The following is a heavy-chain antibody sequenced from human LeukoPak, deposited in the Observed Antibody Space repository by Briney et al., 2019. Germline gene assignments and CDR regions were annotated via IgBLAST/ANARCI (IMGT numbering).Heavy chain of an antibody. V-gene: IGHV5-51*01. J-gene: IGHJ4*02. CDR1: GYRFTNYW. D-gene: IGHD2-21*02. CDR3: ARRAGGDPTEYYFDY. CDR2: IYPGDSDT. Sequence: GESLKISCKGSGYRFTNYWIGWVRQMPGKGLEWMGIIYPGDSDTRYSPSFQGQVTISADKSISTAYLQWSSLKASDTAMYYCARRAGGDPTEYYFDYWGQGTLVTVSS.